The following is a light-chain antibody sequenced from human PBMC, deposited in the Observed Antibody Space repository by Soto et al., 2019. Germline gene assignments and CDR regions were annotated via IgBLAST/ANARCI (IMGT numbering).Light chain of an antibody. CDR3: QHCATSPLT. V-gene: IGKV3-20*01. J-gene: IGKJ1*01. CDR1: QSVSNNY. Sequence: EIVLTQSPGTLSLSPGEIATLSCRASQSVSNNYVAWYQQKRGQAPRLLIDDASRRATGIPDRFSGSGSGTDFTLTISRLELEDFAVYYCQHCATSPLTFGQGTRVDIK. CDR2: DAS.